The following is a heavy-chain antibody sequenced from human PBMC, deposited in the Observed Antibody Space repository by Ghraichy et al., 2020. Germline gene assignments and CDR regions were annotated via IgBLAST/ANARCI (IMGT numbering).Heavy chain of an antibody. V-gene: IGHV5-51*01. D-gene: IGHD4-17*01. Sequence: GESLNISCKGSGYSFTSYWIGWVRQMPGKGLEWMGIIYPGDSDTRYSPSFQGQVTISADKSISTAYLQWSSLKASDTAMYYCARARLTVTNYYYYGMDVWGQGTTVTVSS. CDR2: IYPGDSDT. J-gene: IGHJ6*02. CDR3: ARARLTVTNYYYYGMDV. CDR1: GYSFTSYW.